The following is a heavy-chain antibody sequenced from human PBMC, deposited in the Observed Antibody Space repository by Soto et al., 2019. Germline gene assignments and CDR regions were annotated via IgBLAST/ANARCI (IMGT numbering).Heavy chain of an antibody. Sequence: PGGSLRLSCAASGFTFSTYAMIWVRQAPGKGREWVSVITGSGGSTYYADSVKGRFTISRDTSKNTLFLQMNSLRAEDTAVYYCAKDRYGDYGGIDYWGQGTMVTVSS. CDR3: AKDRYGDYGGIDY. J-gene: IGHJ4*02. V-gene: IGHV3-23*01. D-gene: IGHD4-17*01. CDR1: GFTFSTYA. CDR2: ITGSGGST.